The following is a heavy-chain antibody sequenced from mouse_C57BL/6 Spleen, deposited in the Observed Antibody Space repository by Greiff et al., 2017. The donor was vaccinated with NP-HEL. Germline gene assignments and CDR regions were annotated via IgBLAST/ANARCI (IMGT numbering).Heavy chain of an antibody. CDR1: GFTFSSYA. CDR2: ISSGGDYI. CDR3: TRDRGNYAMDY. Sequence: EVKLEESGEGLVKPGGSLKLSCAASGFTFSSYAMSWVRQTPEKRLEWVAYISSGGDYIYYADTVKGRFTISRDNARNTLYLQMSSLKSEDTAMYYCTRDRGNYAMDYWGQGTSVTVSS. V-gene: IGHV5-9-1*02. J-gene: IGHJ4*01. D-gene: IGHD2-1*01.